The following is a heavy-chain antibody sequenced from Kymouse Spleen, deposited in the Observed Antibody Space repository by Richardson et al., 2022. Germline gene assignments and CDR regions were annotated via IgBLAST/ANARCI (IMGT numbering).Heavy chain of an antibody. CDR3: ARGPPVYCTNGVCYRPFGELSGYGMDV. Sequence: QVQLVESGGGVVQPGRSLRLSCAASGFTFSSYGMHWVRQAPGKGLEWVAVIWYDGSNKYYADSVKGRFTISRDNSKNTLYLQMNSLRAEDTAVYYCARGPPVYCTNGVCYRPFGELSGYGMDVWGQGTTVTVSS. V-gene: IGHV3-33*01. J-gene: IGHJ6*02. CDR2: IWYDGSNK. CDR1: GFTFSSYG. D-gene: IGHD2-8*01.